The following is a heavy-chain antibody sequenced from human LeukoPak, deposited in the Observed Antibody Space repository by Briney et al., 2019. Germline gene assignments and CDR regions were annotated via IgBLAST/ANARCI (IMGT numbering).Heavy chain of an antibody. CDR1: GGSISSYY. V-gene: IGHV4-4*07. J-gene: IGHJ5*02. CDR3: ARAPPYSSSWYPGDNWFDP. CDR2: IYTSGST. D-gene: IGHD6-13*01. Sequence: SETLSLTCTVSGGSISSYYWSWIRQPAGKGLEWIGRIYTSGSTNYNPSLKSRVTISVDTSKNQFSLKLSSVTAADTAVYYCARAPPYSSSWYPGDNWFDPWGQGTLVTVSS.